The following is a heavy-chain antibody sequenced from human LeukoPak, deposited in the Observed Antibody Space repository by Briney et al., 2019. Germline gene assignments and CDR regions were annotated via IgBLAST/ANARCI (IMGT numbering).Heavy chain of an antibody. CDR2: IYSGGST. CDR3: ARSYDSSGYPFDY. V-gene: IGHV3-66*02. Sequence: GGSLRLSCAASGFTVSSNYMSWVRQAPGKGLEWVSVIYSGGSTYYADSVKGRFTIPRDNSKNTLYLQMNSLRAEDTAVYYCARSYDSSGYPFDYWGQGTLVTVSS. D-gene: IGHD3-22*01. CDR1: GFTVSSNY. J-gene: IGHJ4*02.